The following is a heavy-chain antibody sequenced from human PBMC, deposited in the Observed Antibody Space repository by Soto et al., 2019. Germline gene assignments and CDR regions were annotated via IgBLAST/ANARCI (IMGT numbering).Heavy chain of an antibody. CDR3: ARGRGSYPAPAFDI. J-gene: IGHJ3*02. D-gene: IGHD1-26*01. CDR2: INPSGGST. CDR1: GYTFTSYD. V-gene: IGHV1-46*01. Sequence: GASVKVSCKASGYTFTSYDINWVRQATGQGLEWMGIINPSGGSTSYAQKFQGRVTMTRDTSTSTVYMELSSLRSEDTAVYYCARGRGSYPAPAFDIWGQGTMVTVSS.